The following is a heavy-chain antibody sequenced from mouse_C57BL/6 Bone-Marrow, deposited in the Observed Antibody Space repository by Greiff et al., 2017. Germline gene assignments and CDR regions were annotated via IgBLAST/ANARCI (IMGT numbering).Heavy chain of an antibody. V-gene: IGHV1-59*01. CDR1: GYTFTSYW. CDR3: ARSGPYYYGSSYSYYFDY. CDR2: IDPSDSYT. Sequence: QVQLQQPGAELVRPGTSVKLSCKASGYTFTSYWMHWVKQRPGQGLEWIGVIDPSDSYTNYNQKFKGKATLTVDTSSSTAYMPLSSLTSEDAAVYYCARSGPYYYGSSYSYYFDYWGQGTTLTVSS. D-gene: IGHD1-1*01. J-gene: IGHJ2*01.